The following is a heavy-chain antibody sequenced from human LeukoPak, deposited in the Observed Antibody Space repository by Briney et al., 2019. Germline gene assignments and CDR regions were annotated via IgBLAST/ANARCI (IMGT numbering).Heavy chain of an antibody. D-gene: IGHD6-19*01. J-gene: IGHJ4*02. V-gene: IGHV4-59*08. CDR1: GGSISSYY. CDR2: IYYSGST. CDR3: ARQSIAVAGTRIYDY. Sequence: SETLSLTCTVSGGSISSYYWSWIRQPPGKGLEWIGYIYYSGSTNYNPSLKSRVTISVDTPKNQFSLKLSSVTAADTAVYYCARQSIAVAGTRIYDYWGQGTLVTVSS.